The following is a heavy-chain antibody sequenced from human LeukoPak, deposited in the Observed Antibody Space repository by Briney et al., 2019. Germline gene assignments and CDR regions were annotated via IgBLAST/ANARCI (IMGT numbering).Heavy chain of an antibody. J-gene: IGHJ4*02. D-gene: IGHD3-10*01. Sequence: PGASLRLSCAASGFIFSNYAMSWVRQAPGKGLEWVSAIGGRDGGTYHADSVKGRFTISRDNSKNTLYLQMNSLRAEDTAVYYCARDGALRGVIIFYFDYWGQGTLVTVSS. CDR2: IGGRDGGT. CDR1: GFIFSNYA. CDR3: ARDGALRGVIIFYFDY. V-gene: IGHV3-23*01.